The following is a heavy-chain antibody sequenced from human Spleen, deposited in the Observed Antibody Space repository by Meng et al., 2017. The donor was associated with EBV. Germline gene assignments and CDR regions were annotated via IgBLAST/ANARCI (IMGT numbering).Heavy chain of an antibody. J-gene: IGHJ4*02. CDR1: GSSLSSSGVG. V-gene: IGHV2-5*02. CDR3: AHRPGLARGSYEGNYFDY. Sequence: QITLKESGPTLVKPTQTLTLTCTFSGSSLSSSGVGVGWIRQPPGKALEWLALLYWDDDKRYSPSLKSRLTIAKDTSKNQVVLTMTNMDPVDTATYYCAHRPGLARGSYEGNYFDYWGQGTLVTVSA. CDR2: LYWDDDK. D-gene: IGHD1-26*01.